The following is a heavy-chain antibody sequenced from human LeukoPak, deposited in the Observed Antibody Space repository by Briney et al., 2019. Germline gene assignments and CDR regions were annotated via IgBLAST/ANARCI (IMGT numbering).Heavy chain of an antibody. CDR2: IYTSGST. D-gene: IGHD6-19*01. J-gene: IGHJ4*02. Sequence: SETLSLTCTVSGGSISSYYWRWIRQPAGKGLEWIGRIYTSGSTNYNPSLKSRVTISVDKSKNQFSLKLSSVTAADTAVYYCARDSVVAGNKRALDYWGQGTLVTVSS. V-gene: IGHV4-4*07. CDR1: GGSISSYY. CDR3: ARDSVVAGNKRALDY.